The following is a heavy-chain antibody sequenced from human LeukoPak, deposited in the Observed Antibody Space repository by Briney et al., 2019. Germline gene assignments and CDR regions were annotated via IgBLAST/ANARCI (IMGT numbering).Heavy chain of an antibody. V-gene: IGHV3-30*02. CDR1: GFTFSSYG. Sequence: GGTLRLSCAASGFTFSSYGMHWVRQAPGKGLEWVAYIQYDGSNEQYADSVKGRFSISRDSSKNILYLQMNSLRAEDTTIYYCAKDRCSNGIGCYYYYMDVWGKGTTVTISS. CDR2: IQYDGSNE. CDR3: AKDRCSNGIGCYYYYMDV. D-gene: IGHD2-8*01. J-gene: IGHJ6*03.